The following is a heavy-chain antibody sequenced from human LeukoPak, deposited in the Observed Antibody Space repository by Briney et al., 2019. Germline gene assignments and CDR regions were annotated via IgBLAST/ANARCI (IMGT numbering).Heavy chain of an antibody. J-gene: IGHJ3*02. CDR3: ARDQNGWYLGFDI. D-gene: IGHD6-19*01. CDR2: ISDGGRTN. Sequence: GGSLRHSCAASRFTFSDHEMNWVRQAPGKGLEWVASISDGGRTNYYADSVKGRFTISRDNAKKSLYLQMNSLRVEDTAVYYCARDQNGWYLGFDIWGQGTMVTVSS. V-gene: IGHV3-48*03. CDR1: RFTFSDHE.